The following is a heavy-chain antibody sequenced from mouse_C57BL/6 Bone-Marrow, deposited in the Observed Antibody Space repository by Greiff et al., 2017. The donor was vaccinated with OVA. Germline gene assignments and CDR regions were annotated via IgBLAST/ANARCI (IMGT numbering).Heavy chain of an antibody. CDR3: ARRYSGRGYFDV. Sequence: QVQLQQSGAELVRPGTSVKVSCKASGYAFTNYLIEWVKQRPGQGLEWIGVINPGSGGTNYNEKFKGKATLTADKSSSTAYMQLSSLTSEDSAVYFCARRYSGRGYFDVWGTGTTVTVSS. V-gene: IGHV1-54*01. CDR2: INPGSGGT. D-gene: IGHD1-1*02. J-gene: IGHJ1*03. CDR1: GYAFTNYL.